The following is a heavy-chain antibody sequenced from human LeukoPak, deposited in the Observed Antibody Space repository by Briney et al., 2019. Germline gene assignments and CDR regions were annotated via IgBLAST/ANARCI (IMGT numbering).Heavy chain of an antibody. CDR3: ARVNEERWLQFHLDY. Sequence: PSETLSLTCTVSGGSISSYYWSWIRQPPGKGLEWIGYIYYSGSTNYNPSLKSRVTISVDTSKNQFSLKLSSVTAADTAVYYCARVNEERWLQFHLDYWGQGTLVTVSS. CDR1: GGSISSYY. V-gene: IGHV4-59*01. D-gene: IGHD5-24*01. CDR2: IYYSGST. J-gene: IGHJ4*02.